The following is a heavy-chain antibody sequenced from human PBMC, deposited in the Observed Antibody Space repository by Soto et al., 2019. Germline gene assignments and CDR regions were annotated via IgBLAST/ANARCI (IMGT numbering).Heavy chain of an antibody. Sequence: VQLVESGGDLVQPGGSLKVSCAASGFIFSGSAMHWVRQASGKGLEWVGRIRSKGNNYATAYAASVRGRFTISRDDSKNTAYLQMNSLKTEDTAVYYCTRHTEVAGDAFDIWGQGTMVTVSS. D-gene: IGHD5-12*01. CDR3: TRHTEVAGDAFDI. J-gene: IGHJ3*02. CDR1: GFIFSGSA. CDR2: IRSKGNNYAT. V-gene: IGHV3-73*02.